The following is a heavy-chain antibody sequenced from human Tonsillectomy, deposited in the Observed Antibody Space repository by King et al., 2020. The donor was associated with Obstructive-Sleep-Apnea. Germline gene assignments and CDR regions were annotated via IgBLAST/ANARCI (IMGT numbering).Heavy chain of an antibody. Sequence: QLQESGPGLVKPSQTLSLTCTVSGGSISSGDHYWGLIRPPPGKGLGWIGYIYYSGSTYYNPSLKSRVTISVDTAKNQFSLKLSSVTAADTAVYYCARGYYYDSSGYALFDYCGQGTLVTVPS. D-gene: IGHD3-22*01. CDR3: ARGYYYDSSGYALFDY. V-gene: IGHV4-30-4*01. CDR2: IYYSGST. CDR1: GGSISSGDHY. J-gene: IGHJ4*02.